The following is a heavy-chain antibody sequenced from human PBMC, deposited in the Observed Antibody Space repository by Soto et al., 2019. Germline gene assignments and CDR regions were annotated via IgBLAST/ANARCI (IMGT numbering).Heavy chain of an antibody. D-gene: IGHD1-7*01. V-gene: IGHV1-69*12. CDR2: IIPIFGTA. Sequence: QVQLVQSGAEVKKPGSSVKVSCKASGGTFSSYAISWVRQAPGQGLEWMGGIIPIFGTANYAQKFQGRVTITADESTSTSYMELRSLRSEDTAVYYCARDPTWNYGIAFDIWGQGTMVTVSS. CDR3: ARDPTWNYGIAFDI. CDR1: GGTFSSYA. J-gene: IGHJ3*02.